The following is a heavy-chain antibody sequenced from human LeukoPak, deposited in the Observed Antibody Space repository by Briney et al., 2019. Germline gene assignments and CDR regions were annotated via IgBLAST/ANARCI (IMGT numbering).Heavy chain of an antibody. CDR2: IYYSGST. Sequence: SETLSLTCAVSGGSISSYYWSWIRQPPGKGLEWIGYIYYSGSTNYNPSLKSRVTISVDTSKNQFSLKLSSVTAADTAVYYCAAVDTAMVTVYWGQGTLVTVS. J-gene: IGHJ4*02. D-gene: IGHD5-18*01. CDR3: AAVDTAMVTVY. CDR1: GGSISSYY. V-gene: IGHV4-59*01.